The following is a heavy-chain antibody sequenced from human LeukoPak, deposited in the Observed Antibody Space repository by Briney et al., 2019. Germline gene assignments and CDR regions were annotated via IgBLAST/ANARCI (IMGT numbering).Heavy chain of an antibody. J-gene: IGHJ4*02. CDR3: AREGSPDFWSGYRWYFDY. CDR2: LSAYNGNK. Sequence: ASVKVSCKASGYTFNSYGISWVRQAPGQGLEGMGWLSAYNGNKNYAQKLQGRVTMTTDTPTSTAYMELRSLRSDDTAVYYCAREGSPDFWSGYRWYFDYWGQGTLVTVSS. D-gene: IGHD3-3*01. V-gene: IGHV1-18*01. CDR1: GYTFNSYG.